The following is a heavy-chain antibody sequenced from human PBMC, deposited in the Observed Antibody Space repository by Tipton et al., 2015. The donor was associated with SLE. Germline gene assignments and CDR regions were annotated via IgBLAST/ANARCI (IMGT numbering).Heavy chain of an antibody. Sequence: SLRLSCAASGFSFSDYYMSWIRQAPGQGLEWGSFISGPGDFIFYAGSVKGRFTTSRDNAKNSLYLQMNSLRAEDTAVYYCARDPRNKGFDPWGEGTLVTVSS. D-gene: IGHD1/OR15-1a*01. V-gene: IGHV3-11*04. J-gene: IGHJ5*02. CDR3: ARDPRNKGFDP. CDR1: GFSFSDYY. CDR2: ISGPGDFI.